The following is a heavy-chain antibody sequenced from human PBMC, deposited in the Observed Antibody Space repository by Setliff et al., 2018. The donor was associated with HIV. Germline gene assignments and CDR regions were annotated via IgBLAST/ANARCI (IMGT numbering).Heavy chain of an antibody. V-gene: IGHV1-58*02. CDR2: IVAGSGNT. CDR1: GFTFTDHF. D-gene: IGHD6-6*01. CDR3: AADLIIAGRLDYYYMDV. Sequence: SVKVSCKVSGFTFTDHFIHWVRQAPGQRLEWMGWIVAGSGNTNYAQKFQERVSITRDMSTSSAYMELSNLRSEDTAVYYCAADLIIAGRLDYYYMDVWGKGTTVTVSS. J-gene: IGHJ6*03.